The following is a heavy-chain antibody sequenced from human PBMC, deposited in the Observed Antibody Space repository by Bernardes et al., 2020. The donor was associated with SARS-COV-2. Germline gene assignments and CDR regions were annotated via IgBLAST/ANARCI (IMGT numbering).Heavy chain of an antibody. CDR1: GGSISSSSYY. D-gene: IGHD3-16*02. CDR2: IYYSGST. J-gene: IGHJ4*02. V-gene: IGHV4-39*01. Sequence: SETLSLTCTVSGGSISSSSYYWGWIRQPPGKGLDWIGNIYYSGSTYYNPSLKSRVTISVDTSKNQFSLNLRSVTAADTAVYYCGYVWGNYREYYFDYWGQGTLVTVSS. CDR3: GYVWGNYREYYFDY.